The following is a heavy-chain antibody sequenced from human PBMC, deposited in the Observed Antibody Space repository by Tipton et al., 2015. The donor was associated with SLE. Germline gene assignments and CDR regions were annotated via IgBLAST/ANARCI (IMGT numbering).Heavy chain of an antibody. CDR2: INHSGST. J-gene: IGHJ6*02. CDR1: GGSFSDYF. D-gene: IGHD4-17*01. V-gene: IGHV4-34*01. CDR3: ARVTTGLYGMDV. Sequence: TLSLTCAVYGGSFSDYFWSWIRQPPGKGLEWIGEINHSGSTNYNPSLKSRVTISVDTSKNQFSLKLSSVTAADTAVYYCARVTTGLYGMDVWGQGTTVTVSS.